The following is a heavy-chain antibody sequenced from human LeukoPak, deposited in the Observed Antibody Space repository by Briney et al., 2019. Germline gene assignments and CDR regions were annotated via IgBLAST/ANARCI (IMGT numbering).Heavy chain of an antibody. CDR3: ASSPGVAYYYYYGMDV. D-gene: IGHD2-15*01. Sequence: SETLSLTCTVSGGSISSYYWSWIRQPPGKGLEWIGYIYYSGSTNYNPSLKSRVTISVDTSKNQFSLKLSSVTAADTAVYYCASSPGVAYYYYYGMDVWGQGTTVTVSS. V-gene: IGHV4-59*01. J-gene: IGHJ6*02. CDR2: IYYSGST. CDR1: GGSISSYY.